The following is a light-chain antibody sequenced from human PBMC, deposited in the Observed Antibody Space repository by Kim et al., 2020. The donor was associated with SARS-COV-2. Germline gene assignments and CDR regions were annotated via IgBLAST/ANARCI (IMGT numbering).Light chain of an antibody. CDR3: HQYYSIPKT. CDR2: GVS. V-gene: IGKV3-20*01. CDR1: QSISH. J-gene: IGKJ2*01. Sequence: EIVLTQSPGTLSLSPGERATLSCRASQSISHLAWFQQKPGQAPRLLIYGVSNRATGIPDRFSGSGSDTDFTLTISRLEPEDLAVYYCHQYYSIPKTFGQGTKLEI.